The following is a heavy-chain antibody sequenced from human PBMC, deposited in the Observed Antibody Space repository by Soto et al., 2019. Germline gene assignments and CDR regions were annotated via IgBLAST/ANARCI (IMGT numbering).Heavy chain of an antibody. CDR2: INPNSGGT. CDR1: GYTFTGYY. D-gene: IGHD6-6*01. J-gene: IGHJ6*02. CDR3: ARGPPSSIAAYDYYGMDV. V-gene: IGHV1-2*04. Sequence: ASVKVSCKASGYTFTGYYMHWVRQAPGQGLEWMGWINPNSGGTNYAQKFQGWVTMTRDTSISKAYMELSRLRSDDTAVYYCARGPPSSIAAYDYYGMDVWGQGTTVTVSS.